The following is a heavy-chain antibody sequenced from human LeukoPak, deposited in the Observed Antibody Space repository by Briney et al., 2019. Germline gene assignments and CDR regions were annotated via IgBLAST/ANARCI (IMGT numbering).Heavy chain of an antibody. CDR3: ARDRQGSNSFDY. D-gene: IGHD5-24*01. Sequence: SETLSLTCTVSGGSISSYYWSWIRQPPGKGLEWIGYIYYSGSTNYNPSLKSRVTISVDMSKNQFSLKLTSVTAADTAVFYCARDRQGSNSFDYWGQGTLVTVSS. J-gene: IGHJ4*02. CDR1: GGSISSYY. V-gene: IGHV4-59*01. CDR2: IYYSGST.